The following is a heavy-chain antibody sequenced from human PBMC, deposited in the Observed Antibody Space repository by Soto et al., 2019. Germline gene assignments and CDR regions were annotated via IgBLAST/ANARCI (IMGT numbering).Heavy chain of an antibody. CDR1: GFTFNDYV. J-gene: IGHJ4*02. V-gene: IGHV3-30*04. CDR2: TSYDGSDK. Sequence: QVQLVESGGGVVQPGRSLRLSCAVSGFTFNDYVMHWVRQAPGKGLEWVAVTSYDGSDKYYAASVKGRFTISRDNYKRTLYLQMNSLMAEDTAVYDCARVRLRFLEGATYWCQGNLVTVSS. D-gene: IGHD3-3*01. CDR3: ARVRLRFLEGATY.